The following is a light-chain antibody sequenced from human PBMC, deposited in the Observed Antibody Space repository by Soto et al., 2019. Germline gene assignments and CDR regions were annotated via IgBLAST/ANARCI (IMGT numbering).Light chain of an antibody. CDR2: DAS. Sequence: EIVLTQSPATLSLSPGERATLSCRASQRVSRNLAWYQQKPGQAPRLLIYDASNRATGIPARFSGSGSGTDFTLTISSLEPEDFAVYYCQQRSNWPRSITFGQGTRLEIK. CDR1: QRVSRN. CDR3: QQRSNWPRSIT. J-gene: IGKJ5*01. V-gene: IGKV3-11*01.